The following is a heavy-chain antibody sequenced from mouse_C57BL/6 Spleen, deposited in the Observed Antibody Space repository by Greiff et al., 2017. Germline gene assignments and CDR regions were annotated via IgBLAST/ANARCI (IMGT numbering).Heavy chain of an antibody. Sequence: QVQLQQSGPGLVQPSQSLSITCTVSGFSLTSYGVHWVRQSPGKGLEWLGVIWSGGSTDSNAAFISRLSISKDNSKSQVFFKMNSLQADDTAIYXCARCYYGSSYNAMDYWGQGTSVTVSS. D-gene: IGHD1-1*01. CDR2: IWSGGST. J-gene: IGHJ4*01. CDR1: GFSLTSYG. V-gene: IGHV2-2*01. CDR3: ARCYYGSSYNAMDY.